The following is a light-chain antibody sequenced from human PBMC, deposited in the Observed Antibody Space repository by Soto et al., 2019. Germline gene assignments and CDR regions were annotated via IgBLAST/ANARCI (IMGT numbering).Light chain of an antibody. CDR3: STYAASRHFCFV. CDR1: SRDVGGYNY. CDR2: EVT. V-gene: IGLV2-8*01. Sequence: QPALTQPPSASGAPVHAVTISCTGTSRDVGGYNYVSWYQQYPGRAPTLMIYEVTKRPSLVPDRFSGSKSGNTASLTVSGFLAEDEEDYFCSTYAASRHFCFVFGGGTQLTVL. J-gene: IGLJ3*02.